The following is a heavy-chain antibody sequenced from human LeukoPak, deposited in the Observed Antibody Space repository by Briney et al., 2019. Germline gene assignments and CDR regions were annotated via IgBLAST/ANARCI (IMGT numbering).Heavy chain of an antibody. CDR1: GYTFIDYH. CDR2: INANSGGT. Sequence: ASVKVSCKASGYTFIDYHIHWVRQAPGQGLEWMGWINANSGGTKYAQKFQGRVTMTSDTSISTAYMELTRLRSDDTAVYYCAKGEVKVRSSTSCSLDYWGQGTLVTVSS. V-gene: IGHV1-2*02. D-gene: IGHD2-2*01. J-gene: IGHJ4*02. CDR3: AKGEVKVRSSTSCSLDY.